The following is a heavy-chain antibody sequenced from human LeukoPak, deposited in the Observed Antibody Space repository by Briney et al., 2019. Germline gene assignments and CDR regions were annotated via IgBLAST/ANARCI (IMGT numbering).Heavy chain of an antibody. CDR1: GYTFISCG. J-gene: IGHJ3*02. D-gene: IGHD3-22*01. CDR2: ISAYNGNT. Sequence: GASVKVSCKASGYTFISCGLSWVRQAPGQGLEWMGWISAYNGNTNYAQNLQGRVTMTTDTSTSTAYMELSSLRSEDTAVYYCASPRLTMIVVAGGAFDIWGQGTMVTVSS. V-gene: IGHV1-18*01. CDR3: ASPRLTMIVVAGGAFDI.